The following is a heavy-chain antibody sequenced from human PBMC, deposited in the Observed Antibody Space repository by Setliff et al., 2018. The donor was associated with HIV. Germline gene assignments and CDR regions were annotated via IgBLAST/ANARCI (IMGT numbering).Heavy chain of an antibody. V-gene: IGHV3-21*04. CDR3: ARITIQLWYFDY. CDR1: GFTFITST. Sequence: LRLSCVVSGFTFITSTMNWVRQAPGKGLEWVASISSSGTYIHYADSVKGRFSISRDNAQSSLYLQMNSLSAEDTAIYYCARITIQLWYFDYWGQGTQVTVSS. D-gene: IGHD3-3*01. J-gene: IGHJ4*02. CDR2: ISSSGTYI.